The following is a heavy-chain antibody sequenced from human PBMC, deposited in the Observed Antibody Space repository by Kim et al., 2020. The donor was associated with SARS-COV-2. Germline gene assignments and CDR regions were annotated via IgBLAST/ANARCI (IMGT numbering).Heavy chain of an antibody. D-gene: IGHD5-18*01. CDR1: GFTFSKAS. V-gene: IGHV3-15*01. Sequence: GGSLRLSCAASGFTFSKASMRWVRQAPGKGLECVGRFKAKTDGGTTDYAAPVKGRFTISRDDSKNTLFLQMNSLKTEDTAVYYCATDGYGYWGQGTLVTVSS. CDR3: ATDGYGY. CDR2: FKAKTDGGTT. J-gene: IGHJ4*02.